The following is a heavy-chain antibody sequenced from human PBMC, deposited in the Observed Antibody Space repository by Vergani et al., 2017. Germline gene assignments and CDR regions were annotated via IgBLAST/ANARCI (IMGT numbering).Heavy chain of an antibody. V-gene: IGHV3-30*18. J-gene: IGHJ6*03. D-gene: IGHD1/OR15-1a*01. CDR3: AKGRNRGDNNHYFYMDV. CDR2: ISFDGNQR. CDR1: GFTHSPFG. Sequence: QVQLVESGGGVVQSGESLRLSCVASGFTHSPFGAFGMHWVRQAPGKGLVWVAVISFDGNQRYYSESVKGRLTISRDNSKNTLYLQMSSLRAEDKGVFFCAKGRNRGDNNHYFYMDVWGKGTTVTVSS.